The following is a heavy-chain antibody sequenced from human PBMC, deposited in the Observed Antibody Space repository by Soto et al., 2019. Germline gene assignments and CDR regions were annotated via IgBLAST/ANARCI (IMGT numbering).Heavy chain of an antibody. CDR3: ATSPHPYYYGSGSNNWFDP. CDR1: GFTFSSYA. Sequence: GGSLRLSCAASGFTFSSYAMSWVRQAPGKGLEWVSAISGSGGSTYYADSVKGRFTISRDNSKNTLYLQMNSLRAEDTAVYYCATSPHPYYYGSGSNNWFDPWGQGTLVNVPQ. CDR2: ISGSGGST. D-gene: IGHD3-10*01. V-gene: IGHV3-23*01. J-gene: IGHJ5*02.